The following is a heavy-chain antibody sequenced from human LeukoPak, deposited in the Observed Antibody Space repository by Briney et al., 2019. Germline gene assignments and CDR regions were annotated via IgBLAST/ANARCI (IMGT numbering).Heavy chain of an antibody. CDR1: GFSLTTSGMC. V-gene: IGHV2-70*11. D-gene: IGHD1-1*01. J-gene: IGHJ4*02. CDR2: IDWDDDK. Sequence: SGPTLVNPTQTLTLTCTFSGFSLTTSGMCVSWIRQPPAQALVGLARIDWDDDKYYSTSLNTRLTISKDISKNQVVVTMTNVDPVHTATYYCARTTTRTFFDSWGQGTLVTVSS. CDR3: ARTTTRTFFDS.